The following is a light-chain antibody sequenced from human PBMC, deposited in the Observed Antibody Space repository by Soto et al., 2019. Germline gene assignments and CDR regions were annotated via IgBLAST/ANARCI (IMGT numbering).Light chain of an antibody. CDR1: QSVSTN. J-gene: IGKJ1*01. CDR2: SAF. V-gene: IGKV3-15*01. Sequence: EIVLTQSPANLSVSPGERATLSCRASQSVSTNLAWYQHKPGQAPRLLIYSAFTRATGIPARFSGGGSGTEFTLTISSLQSEDFAFYYCHQYDKWPTFGQGTKVEI. CDR3: HQYDKWPT.